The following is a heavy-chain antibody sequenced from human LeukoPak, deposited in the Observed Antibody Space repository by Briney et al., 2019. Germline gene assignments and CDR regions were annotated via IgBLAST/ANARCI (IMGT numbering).Heavy chain of an antibody. CDR2: IKIKTDGGTK. CDR3: TTDNFSGY. Sequence: GGSLRLSCVVSGLTFSNAGRSWVRQAPGKGLEGVGRIKIKTDGGTKDYPAPGKGRFTISRDDSKNTVYLQMNSLKTEDTAVYYCTTDNFSGYWGQGTLLTVSS. V-gene: IGHV3-15*01. J-gene: IGHJ4*02. CDR1: GLTFSNAG. D-gene: IGHD1-20*01.